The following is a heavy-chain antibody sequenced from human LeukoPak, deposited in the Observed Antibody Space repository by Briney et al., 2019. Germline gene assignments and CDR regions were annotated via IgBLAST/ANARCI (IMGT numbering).Heavy chain of an antibody. D-gene: IGHD3-10*01. Sequence: ASVKVSCKVSGYTLTELSMHWVRQAPGKGLEWMGGFDPEDGETIYAQKFQGRVTMTEDTSTDTAYMELSSLRSEDTAVYYCATAQYYYGSGRAPLRYWGQGTLVTVSS. CDR1: GYTLTELS. J-gene: IGHJ4*02. CDR3: ATAQYYYGSGRAPLRY. CDR2: FDPEDGET. V-gene: IGHV1-24*01.